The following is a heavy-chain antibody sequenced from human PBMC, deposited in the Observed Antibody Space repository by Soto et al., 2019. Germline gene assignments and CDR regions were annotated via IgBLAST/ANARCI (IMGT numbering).Heavy chain of an antibody. D-gene: IGHD4-17*01. V-gene: IGHV1-8*01. CDR2: VSPENRNA. CDR1: GYTFTEYV. J-gene: IGHJ4*02. Sequence: ASVKVSCKTSGYTFTEYVINWVRQAPGQGLEYMGWVSPENRNAGYAPQFRGRVSMTADTSINTVYLELTTLTYEDTAVYYCEMTTGYWGQGTMVTVSS. CDR3: EMTTGY.